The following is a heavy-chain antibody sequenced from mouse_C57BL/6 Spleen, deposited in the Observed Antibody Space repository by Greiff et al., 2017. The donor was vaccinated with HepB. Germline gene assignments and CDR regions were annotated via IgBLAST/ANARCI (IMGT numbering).Heavy chain of an antibody. J-gene: IGHJ1*03. Sequence: EVNVVESGGGLVKPGGSLKLSCAASGFTFSSYAMSWVRQTPEKRLEWVATISDGGSYTYYPDNVKGRFTISRDNAKNNLYLQMSHLKSEDTAMYYCARAVWLLRYFDVWGTGTTVTVSS. V-gene: IGHV5-4*03. CDR2: ISDGGSYT. CDR1: GFTFSSYA. D-gene: IGHD2-3*01. CDR3: ARAVWLLRYFDV.